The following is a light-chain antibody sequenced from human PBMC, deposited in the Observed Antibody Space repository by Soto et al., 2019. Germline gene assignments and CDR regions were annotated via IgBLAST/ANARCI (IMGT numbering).Light chain of an antibody. CDR2: DVT. CDR3: SSHAGSATGV. V-gene: IGLV2-14*03. Sequence: QSALTQPASVSGSPGQSITISCAGTNRDVSNDDYVSWYQQYPGRAPKLMIYDVTNRPSGVSSRFSGSKSGNTASLTISGLQPEDEADYYCSSHAGSATGVFGTGTKLTVL. J-gene: IGLJ1*01. CDR1: NRDVSNDDY.